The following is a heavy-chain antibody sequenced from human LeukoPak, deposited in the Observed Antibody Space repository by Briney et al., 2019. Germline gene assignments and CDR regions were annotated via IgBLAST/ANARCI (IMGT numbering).Heavy chain of an antibody. CDR3: ARGFLSGY. CDR2: ITTSDGNT. V-gene: IGHV3-23*01. D-gene: IGHD2/OR15-2a*01. Sequence: GGSLRLSCAASGFTFSSYTMSWVRQAPGKGLEWVSTITTSDGNTYYADSVKGRFTVSRDNSKNTLFLQMNSLRAEDTAVYYCARGFLSGYWGQGTLVTVSS. J-gene: IGHJ4*02. CDR1: GFTFSSYT.